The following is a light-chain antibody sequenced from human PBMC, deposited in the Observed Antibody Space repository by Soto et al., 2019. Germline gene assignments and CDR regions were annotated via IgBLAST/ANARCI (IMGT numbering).Light chain of an antibody. V-gene: IGLV2-14*03. Sequence: QSALTQPASVSGSPGQSITISCTGTSSDVGRYNYVSWYQQHPGKAPKLMIYDVTYRPSGVSNRFSGSKSGNTASLTISGLQAEDGADYYCSSFISSNTLVFGGGTKLTVL. CDR2: DVT. CDR1: SSDVGRYNY. J-gene: IGLJ2*01. CDR3: SSFISSNTLV.